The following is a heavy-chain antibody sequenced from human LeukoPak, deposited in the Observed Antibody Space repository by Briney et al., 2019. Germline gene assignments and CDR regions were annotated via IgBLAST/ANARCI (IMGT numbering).Heavy chain of an antibody. J-gene: IGHJ6*02. Sequence: EAPVKVSCKASGYTFTSYDINWVRQATGQGLKWMGWMNPNSGNTGYAQKFQGRVTMTRNNSISTAYMELSSLRPEDSAVYYCARGIHDMDVWGQGTTVTVSS. CDR1: GYTFTSYD. CDR3: ARGIHDMDV. CDR2: MNPNSGNT. V-gene: IGHV1-8*01.